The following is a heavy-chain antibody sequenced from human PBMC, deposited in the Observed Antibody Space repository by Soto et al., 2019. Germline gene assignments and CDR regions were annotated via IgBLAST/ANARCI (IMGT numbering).Heavy chain of an antibody. J-gene: IGHJ4*02. Sequence: EVQLVESGGGLVQPGGSLRLSCAASGVTVSSNYMSWVRQAPGKGLEWVSVIYSGGSTYYADSVKGRFTISRDNSKNTLYLQMNSLRAEDTAVYYCATDFYYHGSGTMGGYFDYWGQGTLVTVSS. V-gene: IGHV3-66*01. CDR3: ATDFYYHGSGTMGGYFDY. D-gene: IGHD3-10*01. CDR2: IYSGGST. CDR1: GVTVSSNY.